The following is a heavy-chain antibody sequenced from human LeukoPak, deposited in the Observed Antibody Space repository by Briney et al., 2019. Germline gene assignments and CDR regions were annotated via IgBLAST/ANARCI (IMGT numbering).Heavy chain of an antibody. CDR2: IYYSGST. CDR3: ARRMAGTVDYYYYYYMDV. CDR1: GGSISSYY. J-gene: IGHJ6*03. V-gene: IGHV4-59*08. Sequence: SETLSLTCTVSGGSISSYYWSWIRQPPGKGLEWIGYIYYSGSTNYNPSLKSQVTISVDTSKNQFSLKLSSVTAADTAVYYCARRMAGTVDYYYYYYMDVWGKGTTVTVSS. D-gene: IGHD1-1*01.